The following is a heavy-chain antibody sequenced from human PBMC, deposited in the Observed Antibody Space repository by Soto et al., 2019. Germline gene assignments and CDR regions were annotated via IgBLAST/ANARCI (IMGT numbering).Heavy chain of an antibody. J-gene: IGHJ5*01. D-gene: IGHD3-16*01. Sequence: GGSLRLSCSASGFTFSQSAMHWVRQAPGKGLEYVAAIGSNGASTFYPGSVKGRFIISRDNSKNTLFLQMNTLRPDDTAVYYLFKWGVGYAGSSLWFDSWGQGTLVTVSS. CDR3: FKWGVGYAGSSLWFDS. CDR1: GFTFSQSA. CDR2: IGSNGAST. V-gene: IGHV3-64D*06.